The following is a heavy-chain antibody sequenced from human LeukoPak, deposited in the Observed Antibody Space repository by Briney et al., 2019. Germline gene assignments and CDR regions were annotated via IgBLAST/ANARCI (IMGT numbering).Heavy chain of an antibody. V-gene: IGHV3-21*01. J-gene: IGHJ6*03. CDR1: GFTFSSYS. D-gene: IGHD2-2*01. CDR3: ARAAELPAAKYYYYMDV. CDR2: ISSSSSYI. Sequence: GGSLRLSCAASGFTFSSYSMNWVRQAPGKGLEWVSSISSSSSYIYYADSVKGRFTISRDNAKNSLYLQMNSLRAEDTAVYYCARAAELPAAKYYYYMDVWGKGTTVTVSS.